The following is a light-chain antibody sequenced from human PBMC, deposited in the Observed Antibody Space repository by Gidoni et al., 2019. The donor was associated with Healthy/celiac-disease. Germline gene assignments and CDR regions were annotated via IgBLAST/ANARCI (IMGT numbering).Light chain of an antibody. CDR2: KDS. Sequence: SYELTQPPSVSVSPGQTARTTCSGDALPKQYPYWYQQKPGQAPVLVIYKDSERPSRIPERFSGSSSGTTVTLTISGVQAEDEADYYCQSADSSGTVVFGGGTKLTVL. CDR3: QSADSSGTVV. V-gene: IGLV3-25*02. CDR1: ALPKQY. J-gene: IGLJ2*01.